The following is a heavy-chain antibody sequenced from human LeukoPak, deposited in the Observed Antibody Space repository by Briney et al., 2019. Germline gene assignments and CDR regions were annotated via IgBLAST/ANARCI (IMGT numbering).Heavy chain of an antibody. CDR1: GGSFSGYY. D-gene: IGHD3-16*01. CDR3: ARGGGYYYYMDV. Sequence: SETLSLTCAVYGGSFSGYYWSWIRQPPGKGLEWIGEINHSGGTNYIPSLKSRVTISVDTSKNQFSLKLSSVTAADTAAYYCARGGGYYYYMDVWDKGTTVTVSS. V-gene: IGHV4-34*01. J-gene: IGHJ6*04. CDR2: INHSGGT.